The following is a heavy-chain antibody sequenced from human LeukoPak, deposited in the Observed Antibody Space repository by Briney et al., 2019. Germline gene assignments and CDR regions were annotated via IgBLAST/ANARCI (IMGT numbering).Heavy chain of an antibody. CDR2: ISAYNGNT. Sequence: ASVKVSCKASGYTFTSYGISWVRQAPGQGLEWMGWISAYNGNTNYAQKLQGRVPMTTDTSTSTAYIELRSLRPDDTAVYYCAREVEYADPYYYDSSGNYYFDYWGQGTLVTVSS. J-gene: IGHJ4*02. V-gene: IGHV1-18*01. CDR3: AREVEYADPYYYDSSGNYYFDY. CDR1: GYTFTSYG. D-gene: IGHD3-22*01.